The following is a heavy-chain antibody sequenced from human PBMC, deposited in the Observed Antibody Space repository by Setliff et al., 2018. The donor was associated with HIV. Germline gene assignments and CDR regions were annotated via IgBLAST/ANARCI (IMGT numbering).Heavy chain of an antibody. CDR2: NDNDGSST. V-gene: IGHV3-74*01. J-gene: IGHJ3*01. CDR3: ARILVGGTRAFDV. D-gene: IGHD1-26*01. CDR1: GFTFSNYW. Sequence: GESLKISCVASGFTFSNYWMHWVRQAPGKGLVWVSRNDNDGSSTDYADSVKGRFTISRDSAKNTLYLQMNSLRAEDTAVYYCARILVGGTRAFDVWGQGTMVTVSS.